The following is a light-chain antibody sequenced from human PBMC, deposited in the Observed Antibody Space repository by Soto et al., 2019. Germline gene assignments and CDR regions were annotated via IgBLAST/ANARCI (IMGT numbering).Light chain of an antibody. J-gene: IGLJ2*01. CDR2: RTS. CDR3: ASCDDSPSAHVV. Sequence: QSVLTQPPSSSGTPGQRVPISCYGSGSNVAINFVSWYHQLPGTAPKLLIYRTSQRPSGVPDRFSGSKSATSASLVISGLRSEDEGDYYCASCDDSPSAHVVFGGGTKLTVL. V-gene: IGLV1-47*01. CDR1: GSNVAINF.